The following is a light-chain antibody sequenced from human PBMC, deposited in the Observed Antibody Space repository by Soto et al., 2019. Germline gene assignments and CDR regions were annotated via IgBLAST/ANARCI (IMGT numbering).Light chain of an antibody. J-gene: IGLJ1*01. Sequence: QSVLTQPPSVSAAPGQKVTISCTGSSSDIGNNFVSWYQQHPGTAPRLLIYENIKRPSGIPDRFSGSRSGTSATLGITGLQTGDEADYYCATWESSLSPYVFGTGTKLTVL. CDR1: SSDIGNNF. CDR3: ATWESSLSPYV. V-gene: IGLV1-51*02. CDR2: ENI.